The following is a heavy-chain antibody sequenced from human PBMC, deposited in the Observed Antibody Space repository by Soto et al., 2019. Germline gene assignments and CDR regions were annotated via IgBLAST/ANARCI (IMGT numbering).Heavy chain of an antibody. V-gene: IGHV1-3*01. CDR3: ARGGGYYGSGAYYRGYFDH. CDR1: GYSFANYT. D-gene: IGHD3-10*01. CDR2: LNPDTAST. Sequence: QVQLVQSGAEVKKPGASVTVSCKASGYSFANYTIHWVRQAPGQGLEWMGWLNPDTASTKFSPKFQGRVIITRDKSANTAFMQLTSLTSEDKALYYCARGGGYYGSGAYYRGYFDHWGLGTLVAVSS. J-gene: IGHJ4*02.